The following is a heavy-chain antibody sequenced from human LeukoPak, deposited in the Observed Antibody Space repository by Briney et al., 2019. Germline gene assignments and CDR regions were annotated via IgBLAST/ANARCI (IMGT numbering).Heavy chain of an antibody. V-gene: IGHV6-1*01. Sequence: SQTLSLTCAISGDSVSSNSAAWNWIRQSPSRGLEWLGRTYYRSKWYNDYAVSVKSRITINPDTSKNQFSLQLNSVTPEDTAVYYCARGHARYFDWLLPSRVARGPANDAFDIWGQGTMVTVSS. CDR2: TYYRSKWYN. CDR1: GDSVSSNSAA. D-gene: IGHD3-9*01. J-gene: IGHJ3*02. CDR3: ARGHARYFDWLLPSRVARGPANDAFDI.